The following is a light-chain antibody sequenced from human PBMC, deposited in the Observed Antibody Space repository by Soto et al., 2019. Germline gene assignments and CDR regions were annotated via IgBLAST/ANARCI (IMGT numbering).Light chain of an antibody. CDR1: QTLFSSSSNKNY. Sequence: DIVMTQSPDSLAVSLGEVATINCKSSQTLFSSSSNKNYLAWFQQKPRQPPKLLISWASTRESVVPDRFSGSGSGTDFTLTISSLQAEDVAVYYSQEHYASPFTFGPGTKVEIK. CDR3: QEHYASPFT. V-gene: IGKV4-1*01. CDR2: WAS. J-gene: IGKJ3*01.